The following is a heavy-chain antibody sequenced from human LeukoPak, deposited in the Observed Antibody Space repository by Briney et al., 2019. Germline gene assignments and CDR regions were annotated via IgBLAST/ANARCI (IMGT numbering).Heavy chain of an antibody. Sequence: GGSLRLSCAASGFTFSSYAMHWVRQAPGKGLEYVSAISSNGGSTYYANSVKGRFTISRDNSKNTLYLQMNSLRAEDTAVYYCAKGDTTWELPHDYWGQGTLVTVSS. CDR2: ISSNGGST. D-gene: IGHD1-26*01. CDR3: AKGDTTWELPHDY. CDR1: GFTFSSYA. J-gene: IGHJ4*02. V-gene: IGHV3-64*01.